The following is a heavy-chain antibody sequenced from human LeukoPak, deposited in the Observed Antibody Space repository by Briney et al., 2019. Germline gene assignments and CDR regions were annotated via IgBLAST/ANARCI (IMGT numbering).Heavy chain of an antibody. V-gene: IGHV4-34*01. CDR2: INHSGST. J-gene: IGHJ6*03. CDR3: ARGNMDA. Sequence: SATLSLTCAVYGGSFSGYYWGWIRQPPGKGLEWIGEINHSGSTNYNPSLKSRVTISVDTSKNQFSLKLSSVTAADTAVYYCARGNMDAWGKGTTVTVSS. CDR1: GGSFSGYY.